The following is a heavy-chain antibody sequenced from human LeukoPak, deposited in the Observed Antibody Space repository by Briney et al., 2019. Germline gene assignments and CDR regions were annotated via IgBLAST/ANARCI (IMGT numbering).Heavy chain of an antibody. D-gene: IGHD2-15*01. CDR1: GFTFSNHA. V-gene: IGHV3-15*07. CDR3: TTPSFNCSGGSCYGRQYYYGMDV. Sequence: GGSLRLSCAASGFTFSNHAMNWVRQAPGKGLEWVGRIKSKIDGGTTDYAAPVKGRFTISRDDSKNMLYLQMNSLKTEDTAVYYCTTPSFNCSGGSCYGRQYYYGMDVWGQGTTVTVSS. J-gene: IGHJ6*02. CDR2: IKSKIDGGTT.